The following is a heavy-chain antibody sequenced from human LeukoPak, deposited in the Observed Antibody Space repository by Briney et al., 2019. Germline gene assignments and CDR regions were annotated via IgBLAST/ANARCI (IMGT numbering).Heavy chain of an antibody. V-gene: IGHV3-23*01. D-gene: IGHD3-22*01. CDR1: GFTFSSYA. CDR3: AKVRLGTDYYDSSGYYGY. Sequence: GGSLRLSCAASGFTFSSYAMSWVRQAPGKGLEWVSAISGSGGSTYYADSVKGRFTISRDNSKNTLYLQMNSLRAEDTAVYYCAKVRLGTDYYDSSGYYGYWGQGTLVTVSS. J-gene: IGHJ4*02. CDR2: ISGSGGST.